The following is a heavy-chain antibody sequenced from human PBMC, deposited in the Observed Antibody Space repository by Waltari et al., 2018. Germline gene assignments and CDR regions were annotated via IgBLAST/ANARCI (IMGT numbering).Heavy chain of an antibody. CDR1: GFTFSSYA. CDR2: MSGSGGST. J-gene: IGHJ4*02. CDR3: AKDGLSGGSYNGFDY. D-gene: IGHD2-15*01. V-gene: IGHV3-23*01. Sequence: EVQLLESGGGLVQPGGSLRLSCAASGFTFSSYAMSWVRQAPGKGLEWGSAMSGSGGSTYDADSVKCRFTISRDNSKNTLYLQMNSLRAEDTAVYYCAKDGLSGGSYNGFDYWGQGTLVTVSS.